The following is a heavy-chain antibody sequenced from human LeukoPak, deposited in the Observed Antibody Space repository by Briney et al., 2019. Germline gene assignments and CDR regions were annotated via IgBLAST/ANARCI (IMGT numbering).Heavy chain of an antibody. CDR1: GGSISSSNW. J-gene: IGHJ4*02. D-gene: IGHD3-22*01. Sequence: SETLSLTCAVSGGSISSSNWWSWVRQPPGKGLEWIGEIYHSGSTNYNPSLKSRVTISVDKSKNQFSLKLSSVTAADTAVYYCARSRPHYYYDSSGYFGYWGQGTLVTVSS. CDR3: ARSRPHYYYDSSGYFGY. CDR2: IYHSGST. V-gene: IGHV4-4*02.